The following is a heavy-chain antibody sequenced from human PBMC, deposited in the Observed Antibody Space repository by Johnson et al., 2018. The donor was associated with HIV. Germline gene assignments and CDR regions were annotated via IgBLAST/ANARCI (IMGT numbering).Heavy chain of an antibody. CDR1: GFTFSSYA. CDR2: ISYDGSNK. V-gene: IGHV3-30-3*01. D-gene: IGHD1-26*01. Sequence: QVQLVESGGGMVQPGRSLRLSCAASGFTFSSYAMHWVRQAPGKGLEWVAVISYDGSNKYYADSVKGRFTISRDNSKNTLYLQMNSLRAEDTAVYYCARGGFNHGFDIWGQGTMVTVSS. CDR3: ARGGFNHGFDI. J-gene: IGHJ3*02.